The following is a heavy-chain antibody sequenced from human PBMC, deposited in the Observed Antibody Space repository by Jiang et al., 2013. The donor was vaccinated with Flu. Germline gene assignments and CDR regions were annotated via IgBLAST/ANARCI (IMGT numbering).Heavy chain of an antibody. CDR3: ASYGSGYGNPLDY. V-gene: IGHV3-23*01. J-gene: IGHJ4*02. CDR2: INGDGDST. D-gene: IGHD3-22*01. CDR1: GFSFRSYA. Sequence: RLSCAVSGFSFRSYAMGWVRQAPGKGLEWVSGINGDGDSTYYADSVKGRFTISRDNSKNTMYLQMNSLRAEDTALYFCASYGSGYGNPLDYWGQGTLVTVSS.